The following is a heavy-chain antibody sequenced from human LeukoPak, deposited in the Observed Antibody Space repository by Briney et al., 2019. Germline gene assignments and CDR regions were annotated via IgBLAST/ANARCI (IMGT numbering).Heavy chain of an antibody. V-gene: IGHV1-46*01. CDR2: LYPGGNKA. D-gene: IGHD2-8*01. Sequence: ASVKVSCKASGLTLTTIYMHWVRQAPGQGLEWVAVLYPGGNKAIYAQRFQGGFTLTRDTSTNTVYMEVTSLASEDTAIYYCASEVPRTSRFDHWGQGTLVTVSS. CDR1: GLTLTTIY. CDR3: ASEVPRTSRFDH. J-gene: IGHJ4*02.